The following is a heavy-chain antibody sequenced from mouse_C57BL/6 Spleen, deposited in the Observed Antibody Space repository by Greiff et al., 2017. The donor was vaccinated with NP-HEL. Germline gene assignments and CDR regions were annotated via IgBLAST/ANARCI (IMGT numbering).Heavy chain of an antibody. CDR2: INPNNGGT. CDR3: ARRHPAMDY. CDR1: GYTFTDYY. J-gene: IGHJ4*01. Sequence: EVQLQQSGPELVKPGASVKISCKASGYTFTDYYMNWVKQSHGKSLEWIGDINPNNGGTSYNQKFKGKATLTVDKSSSTAYMALRSLTSEDSAVYYCARRHPAMDYWGQGTSVTVSS. V-gene: IGHV1-26*01.